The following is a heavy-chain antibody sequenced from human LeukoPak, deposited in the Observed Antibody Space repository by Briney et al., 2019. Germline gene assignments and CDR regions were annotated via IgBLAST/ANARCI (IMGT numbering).Heavy chain of an antibody. D-gene: IGHD3-22*01. CDR1: GFTFSYYG. J-gene: IGHJ4*02. Sequence: GGSLRLSCAASGFTFSYYGMHWVRQAPGKGLEWVAFIRFDGNEKYYADSVKGRFTISKDTSRNTLFLQMNSLRAEDTAVYYCARDRYYYDSSGPDDYWGQGTLVTVSS. CDR2: IRFDGNEK. CDR3: ARDRYYYDSSGPDDY. V-gene: IGHV3-30*02.